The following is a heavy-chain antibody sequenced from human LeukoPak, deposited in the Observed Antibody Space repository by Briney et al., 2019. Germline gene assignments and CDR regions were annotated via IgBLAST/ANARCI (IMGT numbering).Heavy chain of an antibody. J-gene: IGHJ5*02. V-gene: IGHV4-34*01. Sequence: PSETLSLTCAVYGGSFSGYYWSWIRQPPGKGLEWIGEINHSGSTNYNPSLKSRVTISVDTSKNQFSLKLSSVTAADTAVYYCAREAFWSGLNWFDPWAREPWSPSPQ. CDR3: AREAFWSGLNWFDP. CDR2: INHSGST. D-gene: IGHD3-3*01. CDR1: GGSFSGYY.